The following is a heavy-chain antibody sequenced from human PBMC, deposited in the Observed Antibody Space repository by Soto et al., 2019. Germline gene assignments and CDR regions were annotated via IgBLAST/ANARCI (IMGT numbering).Heavy chain of an antibody. CDR2: IYYSGRT. D-gene: IGHD4-17*01. CDR3: ARHGNDYGDYVYFDY. CDR1: GGSISSYY. Sequence: QVQLQESGPGLVKPSETLSLTCTVSGGSISSYYWSWIRQPPGKGLEWIGYIYYSGRTNYNPSLKSRVTISVDTSKNQFALKLSSVTAADTAVYYCARHGNDYGDYVYFDYWGQGTLVTVSS. V-gene: IGHV4-59*08. J-gene: IGHJ4*02.